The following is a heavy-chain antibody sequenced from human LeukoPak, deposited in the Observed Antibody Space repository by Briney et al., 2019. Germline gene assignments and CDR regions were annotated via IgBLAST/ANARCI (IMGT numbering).Heavy chain of an antibody. D-gene: IGHD3-10*01. CDR3: ARDGDHGTGSYYRGCIDS. CDR1: GYSFTAFY. Sequence: ASVKLSCKTSGYSFTAFYIHWVRQAPGQGLEWMGWIHPRRGDTNYAQKFQGRVTMTREKSISTAYSDLSSLRSDDTAVYYCARDGDHGTGSYYRGCIDSWGQGTPVTVSP. V-gene: IGHV1-2*02. J-gene: IGHJ4*02. CDR2: IHPRRGDT.